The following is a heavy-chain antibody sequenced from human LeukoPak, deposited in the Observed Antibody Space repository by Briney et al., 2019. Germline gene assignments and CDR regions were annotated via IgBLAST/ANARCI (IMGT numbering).Heavy chain of an antibody. D-gene: IGHD2-15*01. Sequence: TRESLKISCKTSGYTFTTYWIGWVRQMPGKGLEWVGVIYPAESDTRYSPSFQGQVTVSADNSINTAYLQWSSLKASDTAMYYCARKGYCSGGSCYAAFDIWGQGTMVTVSS. CDR3: ARKGYCSGGSCYAAFDI. CDR2: IYPAESDT. V-gene: IGHV5-51*01. J-gene: IGHJ3*02. CDR1: GYTFTTYW.